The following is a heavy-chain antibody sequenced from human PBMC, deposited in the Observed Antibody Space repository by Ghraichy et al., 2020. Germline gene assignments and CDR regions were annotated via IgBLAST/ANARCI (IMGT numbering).Heavy chain of an antibody. CDR2: IWNDGTTK. CDR1: EFTFSIYS. J-gene: IGHJ4*02. V-gene: IGHV3-33*01. CDR3: AREELGYSSSWEPEYFDY. Sequence: GGSLRLSCAASEFTFSIYSMHWVRQAPGKGLEWMTVIWNDGTTKYYADSVKGRFTISRDNSKNTLYLQMNSLRAEDTAVYYCAREELGYSSSWEPEYFDYWGQGTLVTVSS. D-gene: IGHD6-13*01.